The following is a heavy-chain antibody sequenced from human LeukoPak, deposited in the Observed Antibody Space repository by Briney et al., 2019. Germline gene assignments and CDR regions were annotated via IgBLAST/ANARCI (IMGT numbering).Heavy chain of an antibody. Sequence: GGSLRLSCAASGFTFRNYAMHWVRQAPGKGLEWVAIISYDGSNKYYADSVKGPFTISRDNSKNTLYLQVNRLRLDDTAVYYCARGVGIGHFYFDVWGRGTLVTVSS. D-gene: IGHD2-21*01. V-gene: IGHV3-30-3*01. CDR2: ISYDGSNK. CDR3: ARGVGIGHFYFDV. J-gene: IGHJ2*01. CDR1: GFTFRNYA.